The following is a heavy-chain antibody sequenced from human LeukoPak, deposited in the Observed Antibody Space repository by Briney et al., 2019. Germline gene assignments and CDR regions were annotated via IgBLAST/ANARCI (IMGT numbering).Heavy chain of an antibody. CDR2: IYYSGST. CDR3: ARGEQLVDFDY. J-gene: IGHJ4*02. CDR1: GGSISSYY. Sequence: SETLSLTCTVSGGSISSYYWSWIRQPPGKGLEWIGYIYYSGSTNYNPSLKSRVTISVDTSKNQFSLKLSSVTAVDTAVYYCARGEQLVDFDYWGQGTLVTVSS. D-gene: IGHD6-13*01. V-gene: IGHV4-59*01.